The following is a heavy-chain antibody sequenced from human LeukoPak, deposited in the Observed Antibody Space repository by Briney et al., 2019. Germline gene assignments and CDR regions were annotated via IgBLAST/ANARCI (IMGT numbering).Heavy chain of an antibody. CDR1: GGSFSGYF. CDR2: INHGGTT. CDR3: ARTHFDSLGWFDP. J-gene: IGHJ5*02. D-gene: IGHD3-9*01. V-gene: IGHV4-34*01. Sequence: SETLSLTCGVYGGSFSGYFWSWIRQTPGTGLEWIGDINHGGTTNYNPPLKSRVTLSVDVSKNRFSLNLTSVTAADTALYFCARTHFDSLGWFDPWGQGIQVIVSS.